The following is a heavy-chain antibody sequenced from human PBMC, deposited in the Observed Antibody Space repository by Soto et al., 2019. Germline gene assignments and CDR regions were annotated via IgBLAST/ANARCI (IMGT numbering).Heavy chain of an antibody. CDR2: IYPGDSDT. CDR1: GYSFTSYW. J-gene: IGHJ6*02. V-gene: IGHV5-51*01. Sequence: GESLKISCKGSGYSFTSYWIGWVRQMPGKGLEWMGIIYPGDSDTRYSPSFQGQVTISADKSISTAYLQWSSLKASDTAMYYCARHQSPSYYYYYGMDVWGQGTTVTVSS. CDR3: ARHQSPSYYYYYGMDV.